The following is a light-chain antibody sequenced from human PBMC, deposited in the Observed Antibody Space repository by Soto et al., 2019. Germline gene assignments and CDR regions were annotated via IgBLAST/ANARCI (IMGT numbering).Light chain of an antibody. CDR1: QGVGRY. Sequence: EIVLTQSPATLSLSPGEGATLSCRASQGVGRYLVWYQQKPGQAPRLLFYDASNRATGIPARFGGSGSGTDFTLTISSLEPEDFAVYYCQQRSSRPRTFGRGTKVE. V-gene: IGKV3-11*01. CDR3: QQRSSRPRT. J-gene: IGKJ1*01. CDR2: DAS.